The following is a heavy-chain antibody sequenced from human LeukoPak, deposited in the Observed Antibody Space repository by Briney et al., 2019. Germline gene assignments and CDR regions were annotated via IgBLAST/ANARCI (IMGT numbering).Heavy chain of an antibody. CDR3: AETNTQDWFDP. V-gene: IGHV4-39*07. CDR2: IYHSGET. J-gene: IGHJ5*02. CDR1: GGSISSTSYY. D-gene: IGHD2-8*01. Sequence: SETLSLTCRVSGGSISSTSYYWGWIRQPPGKGLEWIASIYHSGETFYNPSLESRVAISVDTSNNEVFLDLYSETAADTAMYYCAETNTQDWFDPWGRGTLVTVSS.